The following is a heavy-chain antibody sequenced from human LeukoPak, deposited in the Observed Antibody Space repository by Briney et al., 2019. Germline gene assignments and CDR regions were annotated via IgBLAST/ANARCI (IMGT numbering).Heavy chain of an antibody. CDR1: GYTFTGYY. CDR3: ARLHDYGDFDDY. J-gene: IGHJ4*02. V-gene: IGHV1-2*02. CDR2: INPNSGGT. Sequence: GASVKVSCKXSGYTFTGYYMHWVRQAPRQGLEWMGWINPNSGGTNYAQKFQGRVTMTRDTSISTAYMELSRLRSDDTAVYYCARLHDYGDFDDYWGQGTLVTVSS. D-gene: IGHD4-17*01.